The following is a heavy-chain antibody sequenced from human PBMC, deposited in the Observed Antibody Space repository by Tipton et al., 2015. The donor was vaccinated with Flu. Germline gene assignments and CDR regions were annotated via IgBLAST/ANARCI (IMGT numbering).Heavy chain of an antibody. CDR3: ARSLTRDAFDI. V-gene: IGHV4-30-4*01. Sequence: TLSLTCTVSGGSISSGDYYWSWIRQPPGKGLEWIGYIYYSGSTYYNPSLKSRVTISVDTSKNQFSLTLSSVTAADTAVYYCARSLTRDAFDIRGQGTMVTVSS. D-gene: IGHD2-15*01. CDR1: GGSISSGDYY. J-gene: IGHJ3*02. CDR2: IYYSGST.